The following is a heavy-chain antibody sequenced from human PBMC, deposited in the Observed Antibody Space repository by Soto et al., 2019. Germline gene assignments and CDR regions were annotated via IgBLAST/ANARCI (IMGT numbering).Heavy chain of an antibody. J-gene: IGHJ4*02. Sequence: QVQLQESGPGLVKPSDTLSLTCAVSGYSISSSNWWGWIRQPPGKGLEWVGYIYYSGTTYYNPSLKSRVTMSVDTSKNQFSLQLTSVTAVDTAVYYCARREIQGPIDYWGQGTLVTVSS. CDR1: GYSISSSNW. CDR2: IYYSGTT. D-gene: IGHD1-26*01. V-gene: IGHV4-28*01. CDR3: ARREIQGPIDY.